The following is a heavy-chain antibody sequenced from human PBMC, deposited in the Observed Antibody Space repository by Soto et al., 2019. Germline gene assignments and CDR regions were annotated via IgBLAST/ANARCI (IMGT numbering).Heavy chain of an antibody. J-gene: IGHJ4*02. CDR3: AREFYGGGDY. CDR2: ISSSGSYI. V-gene: IGHV3-21*01. D-gene: IGHD3-16*01. CDR1: GFTFSSYS. Sequence: PGGSLRLSCAASGFTFSSYSMNWVRQAPGKGLEWVSSISSSGSYIYYADSVKGRFTISRDNAKNSPYLQMNSLRAEDTAVYYCAREFYGGGDYWGQGTLVTVSS.